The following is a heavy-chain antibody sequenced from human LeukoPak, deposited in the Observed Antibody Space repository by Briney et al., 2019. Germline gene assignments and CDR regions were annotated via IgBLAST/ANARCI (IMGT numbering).Heavy chain of an antibody. J-gene: IGHJ4*02. V-gene: IGHV3-15*01. CDR2: IKSKPVGGTT. CDR3: ATGAPEITGLDY. Sequence: GGSLRLSCAGSALTFGNAWMNWVRQAPGKGLEWVGRIKSKPVGGTTDYAPPGKGRFSISRDDSRNTVYLEMDRRKHGGPGVYYWATGAPEITGLDYWGQGTLVTVSS. D-gene: IGHD1-14*01. CDR1: ALTFGNAW.